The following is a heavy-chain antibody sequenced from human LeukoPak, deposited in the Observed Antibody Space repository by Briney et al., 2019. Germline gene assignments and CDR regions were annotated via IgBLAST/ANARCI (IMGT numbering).Heavy chain of an antibody. Sequence: ASVKVSCKASGYTFTGYCMHWVRQAPGQGLEWMGWINPNSGGTNYAQKFQGRVTMTRDTSISTAYMELSRLRSDDTAVYYCARDVEITIFGVGDRGYWGQGTLVTVSS. CDR1: GYTFTGYC. J-gene: IGHJ4*02. CDR2: INPNSGGT. CDR3: ARDVEITIFGVGDRGY. D-gene: IGHD3-3*01. V-gene: IGHV1-2*02.